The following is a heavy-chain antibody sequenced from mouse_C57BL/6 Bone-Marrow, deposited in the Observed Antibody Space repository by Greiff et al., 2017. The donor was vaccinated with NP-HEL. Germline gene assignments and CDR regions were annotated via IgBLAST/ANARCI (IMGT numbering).Heavy chain of an antibody. J-gene: IGHJ4*01. CDR2: IHPNSGST. CDR1: GYTFTSYW. Sequence: QVQLQQPGAELVKPGASVKLSCKASGYTFTSYWMHWVKQRPGQGLEWIGMIHPNSGSTNYNEKFKSKATLTVDKSSSTAYMQLSSLTSEDSAVYYCAILIYYYGSSYFYYAMDYWGQGTSVTVSS. CDR3: AILIYYYGSSYFYYAMDY. V-gene: IGHV1-64*01. D-gene: IGHD1-1*01.